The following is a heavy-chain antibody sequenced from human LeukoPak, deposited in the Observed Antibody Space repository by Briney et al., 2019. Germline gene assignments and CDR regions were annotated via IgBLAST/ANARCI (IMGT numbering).Heavy chain of an antibody. CDR2: ISSNGAGT. CDR1: GFTFSSYA. Sequence: PGGSLRLSCSASGFTFSSYAMHWVRQAPGKGLESVSSISSNGAGTYYADSLKGRFTISRDNSKNTLHLQMSSLRADDTAVYYCVKGGSYSSYAFDIWGQGTMVTASS. CDR3: VKGGSYSSYAFDI. D-gene: IGHD6-6*01. J-gene: IGHJ3*02. V-gene: IGHV3-64D*09.